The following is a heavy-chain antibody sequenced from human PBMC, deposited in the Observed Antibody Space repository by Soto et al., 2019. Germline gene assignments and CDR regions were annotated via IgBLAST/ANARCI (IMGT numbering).Heavy chain of an antibody. V-gene: IGHV3-30-3*01. CDR1: GFTFSSYA. Sequence: PGGSLRLSCAASGFTFSSYAMHWVRQAPGKGLEWVAVISYDGSNKYYADSVKGRFTISRDNSKNTLYLQMNSLRAEDTAVYYCARDKGYYDSSGYYPANWFDPWGQGTLVTVSS. CDR2: ISYDGSNK. D-gene: IGHD3-22*01. J-gene: IGHJ5*02. CDR3: ARDKGYYDSSGYYPANWFDP.